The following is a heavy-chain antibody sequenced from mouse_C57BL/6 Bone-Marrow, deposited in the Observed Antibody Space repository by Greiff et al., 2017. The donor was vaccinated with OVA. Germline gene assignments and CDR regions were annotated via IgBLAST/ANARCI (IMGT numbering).Heavy chain of an antibody. CDR1: GFTFSSYA. D-gene: IGHD1-1*01. Sequence: EVHLVESGGGLVKPGGSLKLSCAASGFTFSSYAMSWVRQTPEKRLEWVATISDGGSYTYYPDNVKGRFTISRDNAKNNLYLQMSHLKSEDTAMYYCASDKYYYGSSPYWYFDVWGTGTTVTVSS. J-gene: IGHJ1*03. CDR2: ISDGGSYT. V-gene: IGHV5-4*01. CDR3: ASDKYYYGSSPYWYFDV.